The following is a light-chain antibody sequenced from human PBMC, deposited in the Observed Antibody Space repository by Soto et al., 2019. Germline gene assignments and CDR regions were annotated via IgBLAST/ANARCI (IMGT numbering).Light chain of an antibody. Sequence: DIQMTQSPSSLSASVGDRVTITCRASQGINNYLAWYQQKPGKVPKLLIYTTSPQSGVPSRFSGSGSGTDFTLTISSLQPEDVATYYCQQYSSAPLTFGGGTKVEI. CDR1: QGINNY. CDR2: TTS. CDR3: QQYSSAPLT. V-gene: IGKV1-27*01. J-gene: IGKJ4*01.